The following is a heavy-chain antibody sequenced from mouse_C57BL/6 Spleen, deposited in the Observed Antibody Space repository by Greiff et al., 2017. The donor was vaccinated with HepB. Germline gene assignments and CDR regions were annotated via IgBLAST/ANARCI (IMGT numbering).Heavy chain of an antibody. CDR2: IDPSDSDT. V-gene: IGHV1-50*01. Sequence: QVQLQQPGAELVKPGASVKLSCKASGYTFTSYWMQWVKQRPGQGLEWIGEIDPSDSDTNYNQKFKGNATLTVDTSSSTAYMQLSSLTSEDSAVYYCARSGYYGSSPYAMDYWGQGTSVTVSS. CDR3: ARSGYYGSSPYAMDY. CDR1: GYTFTSYW. J-gene: IGHJ4*01. D-gene: IGHD1-1*01.